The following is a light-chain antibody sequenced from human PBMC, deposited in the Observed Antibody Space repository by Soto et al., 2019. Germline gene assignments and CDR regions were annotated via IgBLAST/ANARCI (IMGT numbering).Light chain of an antibody. Sequence: ETVMTQSPAPLSVSPGEGATLSCRASQSVSSNLVWYQHRPGQAPRLLIYGASTRATDIPARFSGSGSGTEFALTISSLQSGDYAVYYCQQYNNLPRTFGGGSKVEIK. J-gene: IGKJ4*01. CDR1: QSVSSN. V-gene: IGKV3-15*01. CDR2: GAS. CDR3: QQYNNLPRT.